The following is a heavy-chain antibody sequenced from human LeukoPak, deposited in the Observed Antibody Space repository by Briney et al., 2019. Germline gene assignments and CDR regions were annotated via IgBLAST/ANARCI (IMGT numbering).Heavy chain of an antibody. CDR2: GDYSGGK. CDR3: ARDSGGYCSDSTCYDGYYYGLDV. J-gene: IGHJ6*02. V-gene: IGHV4-39*07. CDR1: GDSFSSVTDY. D-gene: IGHD2-15*01. Sequence: SETLSLTCTVSGDSFSSVTDYWAWIRQPPGKGLEWIASGDYSGGKYYNPSLESRVAISTDMSKSQISLKLTSVTGADTAVYYCARDSGGYCSDSTCYDGYYYGLDVWGQGTTVTVSS.